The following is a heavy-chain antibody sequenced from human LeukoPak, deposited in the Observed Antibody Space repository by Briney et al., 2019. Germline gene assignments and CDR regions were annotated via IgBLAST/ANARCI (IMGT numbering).Heavy chain of an antibody. V-gene: IGHV4-34*01. Sequence: SETLSLTCAVYGGSFSGYYWSWIRQPPGKGLEWIGEINHSGSTNYNPSLKSRVTISVDTSKNQFSLKLSSVTAADTAVYYCARGAHYSYDYWGQGTLVTVSS. CDR2: INHSGST. CDR1: GGSFSGYY. J-gene: IGHJ4*02. CDR3: ARGAHYSYDY. D-gene: IGHD3-10*01.